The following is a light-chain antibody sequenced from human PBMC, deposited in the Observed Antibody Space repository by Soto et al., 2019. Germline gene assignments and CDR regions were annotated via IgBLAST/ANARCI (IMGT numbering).Light chain of an antibody. V-gene: IGKV3-15*01. CDR2: GAS. CDR1: QSVSRN. J-gene: IGKJ1*01. CDR3: QQYDKWQA. Sequence: EIVMTQSPATLSVSPGARATVSCRASQSVSRNVAWFQHKPGQAPRLLIYGASTRASGIPARFSGGGSGTEFTLTISSLQSEDFAVYYCQQYDKWQAFGQGTKVEIK.